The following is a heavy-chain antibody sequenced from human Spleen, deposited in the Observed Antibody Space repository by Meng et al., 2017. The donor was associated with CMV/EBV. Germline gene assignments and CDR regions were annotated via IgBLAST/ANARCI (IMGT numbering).Heavy chain of an antibody. Sequence: SETLSLTCTVSGVLISDNDYYWGWIRQPPGKGLEWIGSIYYSGSTYYNPSLKSRVTISVDTSKNQFSLKLSSVTAADTAVYYCAREGGVGFTYSGSPGWFDPWGQGTLVTVSS. D-gene: IGHD1-26*01. V-gene: IGHV4-39*07. CDR3: AREGGVGFTYSGSPGWFDP. J-gene: IGHJ5*02. CDR1: GVLISDNDYY. CDR2: IYYSGST.